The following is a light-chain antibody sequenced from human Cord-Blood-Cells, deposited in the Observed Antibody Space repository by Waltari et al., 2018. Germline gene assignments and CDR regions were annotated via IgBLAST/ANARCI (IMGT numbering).Light chain of an antibody. V-gene: IGKV3-20*01. J-gene: IGKJ4*01. CDR1: QSVSSSY. CDR2: GAS. Sequence: IVLTQSPRTLSSSPGERATLSSRASQSVSSSYLAWYQQKPGQAPRLLIYGASSRATGIPDRFSGSGSGTDFTLTISRLEPEDFAVYYCQQYGSSPLTFGGGTKVEIK. CDR3: QQYGSSPLT.